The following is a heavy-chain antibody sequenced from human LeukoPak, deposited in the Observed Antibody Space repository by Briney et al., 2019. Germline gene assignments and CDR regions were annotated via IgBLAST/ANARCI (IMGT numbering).Heavy chain of an antibody. CDR2: INHSGST. CDR1: GGSFSGYY. Sequence: SETLSLTCTVYGGSFSGYYWSWIRQPPGKGLEWIGEINHSGSTNYNPSLKSRVTISVDTSKNQFSLKLSSVTAADTAVYYCARDRHDILTGPYYYFDYWGQGTLVTVSS. J-gene: IGHJ4*02. D-gene: IGHD3-9*01. CDR3: ARDRHDILTGPYYYFDY. V-gene: IGHV4-34*01.